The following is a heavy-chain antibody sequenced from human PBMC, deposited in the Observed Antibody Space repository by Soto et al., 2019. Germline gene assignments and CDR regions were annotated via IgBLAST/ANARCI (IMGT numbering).Heavy chain of an antibody. CDR1: GYPFNTYY. Sequence: ASVKVSCKSSGYPFNTYYLHWVRQAPGQGLEWMGMIHPIVGVSTYAQKFLGRVTITADNSTSTAYMELSSLRSEDTAVYYCARELRYFDWFSAFDIWGQGTMVTVSS. V-gene: IGHV1-46*02. D-gene: IGHD3-9*01. CDR3: ARELRYFDWFSAFDI. CDR2: IHPIVGVS. J-gene: IGHJ3*02.